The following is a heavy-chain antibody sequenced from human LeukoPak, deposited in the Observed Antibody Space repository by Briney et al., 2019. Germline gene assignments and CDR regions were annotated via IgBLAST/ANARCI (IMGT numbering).Heavy chain of an antibody. D-gene: IGHD3-10*01. CDR3: AIPPNYGSGSYAYYYGMDV. CDR1: GYSFTSYW. Sequence: GESLKISCKGSGYSFTSYWIGWVRQLARKGLEWMGIIYPGDSDTRYSPSFQGQVTISADKSISTAYLQWSSLKASDTAMYYCAIPPNYGSGSYAYYYGMDVWGQGTTVTVSS. CDR2: IYPGDSDT. J-gene: IGHJ6*02. V-gene: IGHV5-51*01.